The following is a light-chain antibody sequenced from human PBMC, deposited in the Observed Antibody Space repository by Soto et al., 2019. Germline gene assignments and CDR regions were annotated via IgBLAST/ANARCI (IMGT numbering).Light chain of an antibody. CDR1: SSDVGGYNY. CDR3: SSYTSRSTLMV. CDR2: DVS. V-gene: IGLV2-14*01. Sequence: QSALTQPASVSGSPGQSITISCTGTSSDVGGYNYVSWYQQHPGKAPKLMIYDVSNRPSGVSNRFSGSKSGNTASLTISGLQGEDEADYYCSSYTSRSTLMVFGGGTKLTVL. J-gene: IGLJ2*01.